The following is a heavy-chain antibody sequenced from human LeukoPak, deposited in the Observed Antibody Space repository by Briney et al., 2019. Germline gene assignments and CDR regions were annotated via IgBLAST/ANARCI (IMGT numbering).Heavy chain of an antibody. CDR1: GFTVSSNY. CDR2: ISGSGGST. CDR3: AKTTGNPSNHDAFDI. J-gene: IGHJ3*02. Sequence: GGSLRLSCAASGFTVSSNYMSWVRQAPGKGLEWVSAISGSGGSTYYADSVKGRFTISRDNSKNTLYLQMNSLRAEDTAVYYCAKTTGNPSNHDAFDIRGQGTMVTVSS. D-gene: IGHD1-1*01. V-gene: IGHV3-23*01.